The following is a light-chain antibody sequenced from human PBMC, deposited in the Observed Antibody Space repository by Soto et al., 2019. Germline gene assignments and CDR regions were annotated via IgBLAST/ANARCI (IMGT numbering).Light chain of an antibody. V-gene: IGLV2-11*01. CDR2: DVS. CDR1: SSDVGGYNY. Sequence: QSALTQPRSVSGSPGQSVTISCTGTSSDVGGYNYVSWYQQHPGKAPKLMIYDVSKRPSGVPDRFSGSKSGNTASLTISGLQAEDEADYSCCSYAGSSAVFGGGTPLTVL. J-gene: IGLJ7*01. CDR3: CSYAGSSAV.